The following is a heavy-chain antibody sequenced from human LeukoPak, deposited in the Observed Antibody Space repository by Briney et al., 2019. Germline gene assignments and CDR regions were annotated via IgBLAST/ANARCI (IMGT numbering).Heavy chain of an antibody. CDR1: GGFVSSGHYS. Sequence: SETLSLTCAGSGGFVSSGHYSWRWIRQPPGKVLEWIAYIYHTGSSTYNPSLKSRLTISINTSKNQFSLKLNSVAAADTAVYYCVGDYGSGSYRFDYWGQGTLVSVSS. CDR2: IYHTGSS. D-gene: IGHD3-10*01. CDR3: VGDYGSGSYRFDY. V-gene: IGHV4-30-4*07. J-gene: IGHJ4*02.